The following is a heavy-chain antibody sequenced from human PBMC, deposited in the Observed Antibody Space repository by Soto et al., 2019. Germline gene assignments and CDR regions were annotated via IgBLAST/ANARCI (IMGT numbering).Heavy chain of an antibody. V-gene: IGHV1-69*04. CDR2: IIPIVDVD. CDR3: ARGDSSPWFYFDH. CDR1: GGFLSSFA. D-gene: IGHD6-13*01. Sequence: QVQMEQSGPEVRKPGSSLKVSCKPSGGFLSSFAINWVRQAPGQGLEWMGRIIPIVDVDNYAQRFQDRITFTADKSTGTAYMELSSLRPDDTAVYYCARGDSSPWFYFDHWGLGSLVTVSS. J-gene: IGHJ4*02.